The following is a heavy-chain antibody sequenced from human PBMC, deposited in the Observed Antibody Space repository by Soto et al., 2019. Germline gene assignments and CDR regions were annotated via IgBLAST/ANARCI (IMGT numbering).Heavy chain of an antibody. J-gene: IGHJ3*02. V-gene: IGHV1-18*01. CDR3: ARVLGIAVAGRWKAFDI. Sequence: QVQLVQSGAEVKKPGASVKVSCKASGYTFTSYGISWVRQAPGQGLEWMGWISAYNGNTNYAQKLQGRVTMTTDTSTRTAYMELRSLRSDDTAVYYCARVLGIAVAGRWKAFDIWGQGTMVTVSS. D-gene: IGHD6-19*01. CDR1: GYTFTSYG. CDR2: ISAYNGNT.